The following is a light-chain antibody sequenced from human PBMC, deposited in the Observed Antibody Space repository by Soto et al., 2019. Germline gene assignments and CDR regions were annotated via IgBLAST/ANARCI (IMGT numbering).Light chain of an antibody. V-gene: IGLV1-40*01. CDR2: GNN. J-gene: IGLJ2*01. Sequence: QAVLTQPPSVSGAPGQRVTISCTGSSSNIGAGYGVHWYQQLPGAAPKLLIYGNNNRPSGVPDRFSGSQSDTSASLAITGLQAEDEADYYCQTADTSLSVVFGGGTKLTVL. CDR1: SSNIGAGYG. CDR3: QTADTSLSVV.